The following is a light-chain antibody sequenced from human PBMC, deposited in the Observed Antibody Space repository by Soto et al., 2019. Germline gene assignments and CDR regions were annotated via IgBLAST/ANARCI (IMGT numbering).Light chain of an antibody. CDR2: GAS. Sequence: DIQMTQSPSSLSASVGDRVTITCRASESIRTYLNCYQQKQGKAPRLLIYGASSLQSGVPSRFSGSGSGTDFTLTITSLQPEDFATYYCQQSFSTPRFTFGPGTRVDI. J-gene: IGKJ3*01. V-gene: IGKV1-39*01. CDR1: ESIRTY. CDR3: QQSFSTPRFT.